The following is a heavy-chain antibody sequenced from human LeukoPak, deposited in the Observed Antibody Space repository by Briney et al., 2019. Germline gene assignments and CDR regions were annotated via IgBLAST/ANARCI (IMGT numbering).Heavy chain of an antibody. D-gene: IGHD6-13*01. CDR1: GFTFSSYA. CDR2: IYSGGRT. J-gene: IGHJ4*02. CDR3: ASSYSSSWPEIDY. Sequence: GGSLRLSCAASGFTFSSYAMSWVRQAPGKGLEWVSVIYSGGRTDYADSVKGRFTISRDNSKNTLYLQMSSLRAEDTAVYYCASSYSSSWPEIDYWGQGTLVTVSS. V-gene: IGHV3-66*01.